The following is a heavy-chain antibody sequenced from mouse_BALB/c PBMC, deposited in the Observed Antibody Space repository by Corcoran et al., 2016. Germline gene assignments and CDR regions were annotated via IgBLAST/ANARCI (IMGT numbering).Heavy chain of an antibody. CDR3: ARRYGNQALFAY. CDR2: IYPGDGST. D-gene: IGHD2-10*02. J-gene: IGHJ3*01. V-gene: IGHV1S56*01. CDR1: GYTFTSYD. Sequence: QVQLQQSGPALVKPGALVKISCKAPGYTFTSYDINWVKQRPGKGLEWIGWIYPGDGSTKYNEKFKGKATLTADKSSSTAYMQLSSLTSENSAVYFCARRYGNQALFAYWGQGTLVTVSA.